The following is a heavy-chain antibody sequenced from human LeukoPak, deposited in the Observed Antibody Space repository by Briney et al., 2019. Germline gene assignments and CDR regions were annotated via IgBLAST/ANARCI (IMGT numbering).Heavy chain of an antibody. CDR3: ATVRRWLQLGNWFDP. J-gene: IGHJ5*02. Sequence: AASVKVSCKVSGYTLTELSMHWVRQAPGKGLEWMGGFDPEDGETIYAQKFQGRVTMTEDTSTDTAYMELSSLRSEDTAVYYCATVRRWLQLGNWFDPWGQGTLVTVSS. CDR1: GYTLTELS. D-gene: IGHD5-24*01. CDR2: FDPEDGET. V-gene: IGHV1-24*01.